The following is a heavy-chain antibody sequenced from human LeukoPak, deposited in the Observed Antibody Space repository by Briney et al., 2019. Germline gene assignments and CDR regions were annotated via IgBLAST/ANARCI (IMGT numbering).Heavy chain of an antibody. CDR2: IIPILGIA. V-gene: IGHV1-69*02. CDR1: GGTFSSYT. Sequence: ASVNVSCKASGGTFSSYTISWVRQAPGQGLEWMGRIIPILGIANYAQKFQGRVTITADKSTSTAYMELSSLRSEDTAVYYCASLPLGTAAAGTDYWGQGTLVTVSS. D-gene: IGHD6-13*01. CDR3: ASLPLGTAAAGTDY. J-gene: IGHJ4*02.